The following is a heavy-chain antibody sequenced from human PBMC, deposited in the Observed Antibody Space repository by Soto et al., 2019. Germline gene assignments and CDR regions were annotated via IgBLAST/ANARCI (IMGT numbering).Heavy chain of an antibody. CDR3: ARDQNYDSSGYLYGMDV. D-gene: IGHD3-22*01. CDR2: TIPVVSIA. V-gene: IGHV1-69*08. Sequence: QVQLVQSGAEVKKPGSSVKVSCKASGGTFTSYTISWVRQVPGQGLEWMGRTIPVVSIANYAQKFQGRVTITADKSTSTAYMELSSLRSEDTAVYYCARDQNYDSSGYLYGMDVWGQGTTVTVSS. CDR1: GGTFTSYT. J-gene: IGHJ6*02.